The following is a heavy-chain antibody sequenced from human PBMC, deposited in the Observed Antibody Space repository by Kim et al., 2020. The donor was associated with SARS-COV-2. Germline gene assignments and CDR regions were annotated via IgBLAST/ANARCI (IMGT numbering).Heavy chain of an antibody. J-gene: IGHJ4*02. CDR3: ASSGGSSAFWYFDY. V-gene: IGHV3-23*01. D-gene: IGHD2-15*01. Sequence: YAASVQCRFAISRDNTKDTFYLEMNSLRAEDTALYYCASSGGSSAFWYFDYWGQGSLVTVSS.